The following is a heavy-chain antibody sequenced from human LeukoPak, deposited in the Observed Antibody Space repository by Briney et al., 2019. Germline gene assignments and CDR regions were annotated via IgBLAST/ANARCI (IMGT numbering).Heavy chain of an antibody. V-gene: IGHV4-39*01. D-gene: IGHD6-13*01. J-gene: IGHJ4*02. CDR1: GGSISSSSYY. Sequence: SETLSLTCTVSGGSISSSSYYWGWLRQPPGTGLEWIGSIYYSGSTYYNPSLKSRVTISVDTSKNQFSLKLSSVTAADTAVYYCARQSIAAAGVPFDYWGQGTLVTVSS. CDR3: ARQSIAAAGVPFDY. CDR2: IYYSGST.